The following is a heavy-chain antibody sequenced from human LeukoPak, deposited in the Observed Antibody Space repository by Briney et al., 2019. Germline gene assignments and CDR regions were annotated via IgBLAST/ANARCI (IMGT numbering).Heavy chain of an antibody. CDR1: DYSISSGYY. J-gene: IGHJ3*02. CDR2: IYRSGST. Sequence: NPSETLSLTCTVSDYSISSGYYWGWIRQPPGKGLEWIGSIYRSGSTYYNPSLKSRVTISVDTSKNQFSLKLSSVTAADTAVYYCARTGLHDAFDIWGQGTMVTVSS. V-gene: IGHV4-38-2*02. D-gene: IGHD5-24*01. CDR3: ARTGLHDAFDI.